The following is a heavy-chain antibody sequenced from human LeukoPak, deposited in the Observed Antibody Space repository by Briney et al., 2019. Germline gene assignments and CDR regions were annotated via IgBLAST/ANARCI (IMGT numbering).Heavy chain of an antibody. CDR1: GYTFTGYY. CDR2: INPNSGGT. Sequence: GASVKVSCKASGYTFTGYYMHWMRQAPGQGLEWMGWINPNSGGTNYAQKFQGRVTMTRATSISTAYMALSRLRSDDTAVYYCARSHSAWSHDAFDIWDQGTMVTVSS. J-gene: IGHJ3*02. V-gene: IGHV1-2*02. D-gene: IGHD6-19*01. CDR3: ARSHSAWSHDAFDI.